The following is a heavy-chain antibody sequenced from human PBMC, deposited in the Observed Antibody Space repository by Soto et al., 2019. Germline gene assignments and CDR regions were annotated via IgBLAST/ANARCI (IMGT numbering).Heavy chain of an antibody. D-gene: IGHD2-2*03. V-gene: IGHV3-23*01. CDR1: GFTFSNYA. J-gene: IGHJ4*02. Sequence: GGSLRLSCAASGFTFSNYAMSWVRQAPGKGLEWVSAFSGSGDSTFYADSVKGRFTVSRDNSKKTLYLQLNSLRDEDTAVYYCARDAGAIQVVTVGVFVFWGRGTLVTVSS. CDR3: ARDAGAIQVVTVGVFVF. CDR2: FSGSGDST.